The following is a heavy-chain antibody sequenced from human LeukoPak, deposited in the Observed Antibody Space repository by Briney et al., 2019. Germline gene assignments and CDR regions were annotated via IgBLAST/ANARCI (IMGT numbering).Heavy chain of an antibody. CDR2: IIPIFGTA. J-gene: IGHJ1*01. V-gene: IGHV1-69*13. Sequence: ASVKVSCKASGGTFSSYAISWVRQAPGQGLEWMGGIIPIFGTANYAQKFQGRVTITADESTSTAYMELSSLRSEDTAVFYCASRSGAEVFQHWGQGALVTVSS. CDR3: ASRSGAEVFQH. CDR1: GGTFSSYA.